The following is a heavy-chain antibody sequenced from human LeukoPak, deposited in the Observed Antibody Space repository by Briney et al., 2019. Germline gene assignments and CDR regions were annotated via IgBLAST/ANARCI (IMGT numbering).Heavy chain of an antibody. V-gene: IGHV4-59*01. J-gene: IGHJ5*02. CDR2: NHYSGST. Sequence: SETLSLTCAVSGGSISGYYWSWIRQPPGKGLEWIGYNHYSGSTDYNPSLKSRVTMLIDTSKNQFSLKLSSVTAADTAVYYCARGRYSAGDNWFDPWGQGTLVTVSS. CDR3: ARGRYSAGDNWFDP. CDR1: GGSISGYY. D-gene: IGHD3-9*01.